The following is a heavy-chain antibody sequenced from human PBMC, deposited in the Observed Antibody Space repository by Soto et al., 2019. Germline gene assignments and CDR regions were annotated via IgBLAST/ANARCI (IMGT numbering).Heavy chain of an antibody. J-gene: IGHJ3*02. CDR1: GGTFSSYA. CDR2: IIPIFGTA. CDR3: ARTPMSEGGASIAFDI. V-gene: IGHV1-69*01. Sequence: QVQLVQSGAEVKKPGSSVKVSCKASGGTFSSYAISWVRQAPGQGLEWMGGIIPIFGTANYAQKFQGRVTITADESTSTAYMELSSLRSEDTAVYYCARTPMSEGGASIAFDIWGQGTMVTVSS. D-gene: IGHD3-16*01.